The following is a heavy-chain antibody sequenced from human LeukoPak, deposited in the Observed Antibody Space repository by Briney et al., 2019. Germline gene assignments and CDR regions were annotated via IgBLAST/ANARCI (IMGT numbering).Heavy chain of an antibody. CDR3: ATLTGGDDAFDI. CDR1: GGSISYYY. D-gene: IGHD4-23*01. J-gene: IGHJ3*02. CDR2: VYYSGST. Sequence: SETLSLTCTVSGGSISYYYWSWIRQPPGKGLQWIGYVYYSGSTNYNPSLKSRVTISVDTSKNQFSLELNSVTPADTAVYYCATLTGGDDAFDIWGHGTMVTVSS. V-gene: IGHV4-59*01.